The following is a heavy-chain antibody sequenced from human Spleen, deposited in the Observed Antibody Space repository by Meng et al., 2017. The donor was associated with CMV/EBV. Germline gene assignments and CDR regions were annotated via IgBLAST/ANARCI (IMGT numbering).Heavy chain of an antibody. CDR2: ISSSGSTI. D-gene: IGHD3-10*01. Sequence: GGSLRLSCAASGFTFSDYYMSWIRQAPGKGMEWVSYISSSGSTIYYADSVKGRFTISRDNAKNSLYLRMNSLRAEDTAVYYCARGEERITIYYYYYYGMDVWCHGTTVTVSS. V-gene: IGHV3-11*04. CDR1: GFTFSDYY. J-gene: IGHJ6*02. CDR3: ARGEERITIYYYYYYGMDV.